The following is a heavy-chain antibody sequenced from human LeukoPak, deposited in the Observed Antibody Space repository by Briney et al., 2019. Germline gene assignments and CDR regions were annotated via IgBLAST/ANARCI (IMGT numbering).Heavy chain of an antibody. D-gene: IGHD4/OR15-4a*01. CDR3: ARHHKRGRSRDYIDY. J-gene: IGHJ4*02. V-gene: IGHV4-39*01. Sequence: SSETLSLTCTVSGGSISSSSYYWGWIRQPPGKGLEWIGGIYYSGSTYYNPSLKSRVTISVDTSKNQFSLKLSSVTAADTAVYYCARHHKRGRSRDYIDYWGQGTLVTVSS. CDR1: GGSISSSSYY. CDR2: IYYSGST.